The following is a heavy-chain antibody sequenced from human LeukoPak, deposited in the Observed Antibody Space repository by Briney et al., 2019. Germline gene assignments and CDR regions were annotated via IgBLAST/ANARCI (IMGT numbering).Heavy chain of an antibody. CDR2: IIPIFGTA. J-gene: IGHJ4*02. D-gene: IGHD3-10*01. V-gene: IGHV1-69*13. CDR1: GGTFSSYA. Sequence: ASVKVSCKASGGTFSSYAISWVRQAPGQGLEWMGGIIPIFGTANYAQKFQGRVTITADESTSTAYMELSSLRAEDTAVYYCAKGRPITMVRGAFDYWGQGTLVTVSS. CDR3: AKGRPITMVRGAFDY.